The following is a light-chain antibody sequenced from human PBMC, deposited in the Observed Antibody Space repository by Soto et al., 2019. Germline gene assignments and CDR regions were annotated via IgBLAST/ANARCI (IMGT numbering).Light chain of an antibody. J-gene: IGKJ1*01. V-gene: IGKV1-39*01. CDR3: QQSYSTPS. CDR2: AAS. CDR1: QSISSY. Sequence: DIQMTQSPSSLSASVGDRVTITCRASQSISSYLNWYQQKPGKAHKLLIYAASSLQSGVPSRFSGSGSGTDFTLTISSLQPEDFATYYGQQSYSTPSFGQGTKVEIK.